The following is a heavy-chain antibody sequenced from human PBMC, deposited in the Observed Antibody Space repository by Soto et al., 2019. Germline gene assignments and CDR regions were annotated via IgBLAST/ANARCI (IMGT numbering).Heavy chain of an antibody. J-gene: IGHJ4*02. D-gene: IGHD2-2*01. V-gene: IGHV4-34*01. CDR1: GGSFSGYY. Sequence: SETLSLTCAVYGGSFSGYYWSWIRQPPGKGLEWIGEINHSGSTNYNPSLKSRVTISVDTSKNQFSLKLSSVTAADTAVYYCARSPLQRYCSSTSCQSYNDYWGQGTLVTVSS. CDR2: INHSGST. CDR3: ARSPLQRYCSSTSCQSYNDY.